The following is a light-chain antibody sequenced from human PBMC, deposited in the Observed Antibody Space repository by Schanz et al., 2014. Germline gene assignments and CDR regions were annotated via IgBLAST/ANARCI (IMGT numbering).Light chain of an antibody. CDR3: QQRSNWPYT. V-gene: IGKV3D-20*02. CDR1: QSVTNNF. CDR2: GAS. Sequence: ENVLTQSPGTLSLSPGERATLSCRASQSVTNNFLAWYQQKPGQAPTLLIYGASSRATGIPDRFSGSGSGTDFTLTISRLEPEDFAVYYCQQRSNWPYTFGQGTKLEIK. J-gene: IGKJ2*01.